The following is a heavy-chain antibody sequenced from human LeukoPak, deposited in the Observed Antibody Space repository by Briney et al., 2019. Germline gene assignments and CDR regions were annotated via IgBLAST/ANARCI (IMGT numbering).Heavy chain of an antibody. CDR1: GFTFSGSA. CDR3: ARALYGGNFYGY. J-gene: IGHJ4*02. Sequence: GGSLRLSCAASGFTFSGSAMHWVRQASGKGLEWVGRIRSKANSYATAYAASVKGRFTISRDDSKNTAYLQMNSLKTEDTAVYYCARALYGGNFYGYWGQGTLVTVSS. V-gene: IGHV3-73*01. D-gene: IGHD4-23*01. CDR2: IRSKANSYAT.